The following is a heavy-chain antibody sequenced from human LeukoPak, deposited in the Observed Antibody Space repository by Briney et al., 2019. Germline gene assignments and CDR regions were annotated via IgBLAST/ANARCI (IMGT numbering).Heavy chain of an antibody. Sequence: SQTLSLTCTVSGGSISSGGYYWSWIRQPPGKGLEWIGYIYHSGSNYYNPSLKSRVTISVDRSKNQFSLKLSSVTAADTAVYYCARQTVWNLPYFDYWGQGTLVTVSS. CDR2: IYHSGSN. J-gene: IGHJ4*02. V-gene: IGHV4-30-2*01. CDR1: GGSISSGGYY. D-gene: IGHD1-1*01. CDR3: ARQTVWNLPYFDY.